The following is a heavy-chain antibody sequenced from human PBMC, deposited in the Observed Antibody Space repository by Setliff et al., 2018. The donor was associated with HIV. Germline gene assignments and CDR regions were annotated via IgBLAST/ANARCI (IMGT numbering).Heavy chain of an antibody. Sequence: PSETLSLTCTVSGGSISSYYWSWIRQPAGKGLEWIGRIYTSGSTNYNPSLKSRVTMSVDTSKNQFSLKLNSVTAADTAVYYCASQWIQIWQLYWGQGTLVTVSS. D-gene: IGHD5-18*01. CDR1: GGSISSYY. CDR3: ASQWIQIWQLY. V-gene: IGHV4-4*07. CDR2: IYTSGST. J-gene: IGHJ4*02.